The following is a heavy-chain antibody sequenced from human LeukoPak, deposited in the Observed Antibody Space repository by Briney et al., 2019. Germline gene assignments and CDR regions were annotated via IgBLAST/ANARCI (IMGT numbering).Heavy chain of an antibody. V-gene: IGHV4-61*01. CDR3: TRTGSTGGY. CDR2: IHYSGST. D-gene: IGHD1-7*01. J-gene: IGHJ4*02. CDR1: GGSVSGGNYY. Sequence: SETLSLTCTVSGGSVSGGNYYCSWIRQSPGKGLEWIGYIHYSGSTVCNPSLKSRVTMSIDTSKNQFSLNLSSATAADTAVYYCTRTGSTGGYWGQGTLVTVPS.